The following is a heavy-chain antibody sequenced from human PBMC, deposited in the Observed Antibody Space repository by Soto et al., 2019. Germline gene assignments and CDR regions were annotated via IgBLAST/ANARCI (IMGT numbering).Heavy chain of an antibody. CDR2: INPKSGDT. V-gene: IGHV1-2*06. J-gene: IGHJ4*02. CDR3: ETLKQAPNGIDY. CDR1: GYTFTAYY. D-gene: IGHD2-8*01. Sequence: QVQLVQSGAEVKKPGASVKVSCKASGYTFTAYYLYWVRQAPGQGLEWVGRINPKSGDTNYAQKFQGRVTMTRDTSITTAYMEVSSLRSDDTAFYYCETLKQAPNGIDYWGQGTLVSVSS.